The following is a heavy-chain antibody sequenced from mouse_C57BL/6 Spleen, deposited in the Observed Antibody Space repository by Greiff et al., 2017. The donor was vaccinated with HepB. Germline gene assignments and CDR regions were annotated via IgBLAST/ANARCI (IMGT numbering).Heavy chain of an antibody. Sequence: QVQLQQSGAELVRPGTSVKVSCKASGYAFTNYLIEWVKQRPGQGLEWIGVINPGSGGTNYNEKFKGKATLTADKSSSTAYMQLSSLTSEDSAVYFCAKGFEGSSQFAYWGQGTLVTVSA. J-gene: IGHJ3*01. CDR2: INPGSGGT. D-gene: IGHD1-1*01. CDR1: GYAFTNYL. CDR3: AKGFEGSSQFAY. V-gene: IGHV1-54*01.